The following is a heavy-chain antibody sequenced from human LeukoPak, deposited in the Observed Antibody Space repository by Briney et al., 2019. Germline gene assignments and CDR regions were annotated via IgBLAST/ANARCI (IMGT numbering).Heavy chain of an antibody. J-gene: IGHJ4*02. CDR1: GFTFWRYS. V-gene: IGHV3-48*02. CDR2: ISSSSGTI. CDR3: ARETYYFDY. Sequence: GGSLRLSCAASGFTFWRYSMNWVRQAPGKGLEWVAYISSSSGTIYYTDSVQGRFTISRDNAKSSLYLQMNSLRDDDTAVYYCARETYYFDYWGQGTLVTVSS.